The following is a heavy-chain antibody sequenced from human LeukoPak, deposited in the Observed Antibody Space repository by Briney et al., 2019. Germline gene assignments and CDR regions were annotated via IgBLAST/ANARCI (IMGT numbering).Heavy chain of an antibody. D-gene: IGHD3-16*01. CDR2: IGASGGST. CDR1: GFTFSSYA. CDR3: AKDGRGNYLNWFDP. Sequence: GGSLRLSCAASGFTFSSYAMNWVRQAPEKWLELVSGIGASGGSTYYADSVKGRFTVSRDNSKNTLYLQMNSLRGEDTAIYYCAKDGRGNYLNWFDPWGQGTLVTASS. V-gene: IGHV3-23*01. J-gene: IGHJ5*02.